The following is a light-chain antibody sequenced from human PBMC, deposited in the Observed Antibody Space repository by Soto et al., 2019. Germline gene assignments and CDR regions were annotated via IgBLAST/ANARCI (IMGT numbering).Light chain of an antibody. CDR1: QNIHTN. V-gene: IGKV3-15*01. Sequence: EIVMTQSLATLSVSPGERATLSCRAGQNIHTNLAWYQQKPGQAPRLLFYGASTGATGLPARFSGSGSGTEFTLTINVLQAEDCAVYYCQQYYSRPRTFGQGTRLEI. CDR3: QQYYSRPRT. J-gene: IGKJ5*01. CDR2: GAS.